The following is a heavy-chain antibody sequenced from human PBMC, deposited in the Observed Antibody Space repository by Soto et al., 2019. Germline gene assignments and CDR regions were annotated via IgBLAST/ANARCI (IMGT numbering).Heavy chain of an antibody. V-gene: IGHV3-30*18. CDR3: AKDPGVTVAGTFGHYFDY. CDR1: AFTFSNYG. D-gene: IGHD6-19*01. Sequence: LRLSCAASAFTFSNYGMHWVRQAPGKGLEWVAVISYDGSKKYYADSVKGRFTISRDNSKNRLYLQMNTLRPEDTAVYYCAKDPGVTVAGTFGHYFDYWGQGTLVTVSS. CDR2: ISYDGSKK. J-gene: IGHJ4*02.